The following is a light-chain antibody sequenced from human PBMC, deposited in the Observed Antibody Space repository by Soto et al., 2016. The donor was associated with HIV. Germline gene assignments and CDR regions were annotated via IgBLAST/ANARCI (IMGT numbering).Light chain of an antibody. Sequence: SYELTQPPSLSVAPRKTARITCGGNNVGSKSVQWYQQKPGQAPVLVVYDDTDRPSGIPERFSGSNSGTTATLTINRVEAGDEADYYCQVWDSSGDHEVFGNGTKVTVL. J-gene: IGLJ1*01. CDR2: DDT. CDR3: QVWDSSGDHEV. V-gene: IGLV3-21*03. CDR1: NVGSKS.